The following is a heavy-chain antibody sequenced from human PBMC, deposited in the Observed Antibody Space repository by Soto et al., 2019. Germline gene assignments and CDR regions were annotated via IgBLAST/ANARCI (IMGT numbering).Heavy chain of an antibody. CDR2: INPNSGGT. D-gene: IGHD6-6*01. J-gene: IGHJ4*02. V-gene: IGHV1-2*02. CDR3: ARLGKGVIAARPPFDY. Sequence: QVQLVQSGAEVKKPGASVKVSCKASGYTFTGYYMHWVRQAPGQGLEWMGWINPNSGGTNYAQKFQGRVTMTRDTSISTAYMELSRLRSDDTAVYYCARLGKGVIAARPPFDYWGQGTLVTVSS. CDR1: GYTFTGYY.